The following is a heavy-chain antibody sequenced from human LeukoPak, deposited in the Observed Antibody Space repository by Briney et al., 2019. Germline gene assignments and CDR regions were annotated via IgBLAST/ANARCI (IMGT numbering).Heavy chain of an antibody. CDR2: MNPNSGNT. Sequence: ASVKVSCKASGYTFTSYDINWVRQATGQGLEWMGWMNPNSGNTGYAQKFQGRVTITRNTSISTAYMELSSLRSEDTAVYYCASSGYYYESYFDYWGQGTLVTVSS. CDR1: GYTFTSYD. CDR3: ASSGYYYESYFDY. J-gene: IGHJ4*02. V-gene: IGHV1-8*03. D-gene: IGHD3-22*01.